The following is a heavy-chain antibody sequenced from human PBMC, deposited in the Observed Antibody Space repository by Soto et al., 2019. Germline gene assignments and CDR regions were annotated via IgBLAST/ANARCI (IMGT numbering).Heavy chain of an antibody. Sequence: PSETLSLTCTVSGGSISSYYWSWIRQPPGKGLEWIGYIYYSGSTDYNPSLKSRVTISVDTSKNQFSLKLSSVTAADTAVYYCARVVGIAAAGKRRWWTYYFDYWGQGTLVTVSS. J-gene: IGHJ4*02. CDR2: IYYSGST. D-gene: IGHD6-13*01. CDR3: ARVVGIAAAGKRRWWTYYFDY. V-gene: IGHV4-59*01. CDR1: GGSISSYY.